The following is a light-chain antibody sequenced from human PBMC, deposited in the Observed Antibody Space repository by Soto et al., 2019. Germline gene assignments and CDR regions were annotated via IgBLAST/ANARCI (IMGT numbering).Light chain of an antibody. Sequence: EIVMTQSPATLSVSPGERATVSCRDSQSVSSNLAWYQQKPGQAPRLLISGASTRATGIPARFSGSGSGTEFTLTIGSLQSEDFAVYYCQQYNNWPRTFGQGTKLEIK. J-gene: IGKJ2*01. V-gene: IGKV3-15*01. CDR1: QSVSSN. CDR2: GAS. CDR3: QQYNNWPRT.